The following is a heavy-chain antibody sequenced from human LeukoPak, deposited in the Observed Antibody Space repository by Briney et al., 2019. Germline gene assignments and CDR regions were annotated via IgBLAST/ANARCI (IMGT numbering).Heavy chain of an antibody. CDR2: IYYSGST. D-gene: IGHD5-18*01. Sequence: TSETLSLTCTVSGGSISSYYWSWIRQPPGKGLEWIAYIYYSGSTNYNPSLKSRVTISVDTSKNQFSLKLSSVTAADTAVYYCARVVDTASGAFDIWGQGTMVTVSS. V-gene: IGHV4-59*01. CDR1: GGSISSYY. CDR3: ARVVDTASGAFDI. J-gene: IGHJ3*02.